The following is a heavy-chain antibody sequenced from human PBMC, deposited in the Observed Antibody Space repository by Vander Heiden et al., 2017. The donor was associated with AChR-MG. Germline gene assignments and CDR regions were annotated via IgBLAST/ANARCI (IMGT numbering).Heavy chain of an antibody. CDR2: ITPVVDAV. CDR3: ARDRGSDVIRAFDI. Sequence: QVQLVQSGAGVKKPGSSVKVSCWTPAGTFSSTSSSWMRQAPGQGLEWMGRITPVVDAVTYAQKFQGRLTMTADKHANTVYMELRSLESADTAMYYCARDRGSDVIRAFDIWGQGTAVTVSA. CDR1: AGTFSSTS. J-gene: IGHJ3*02. D-gene: IGHD3-10*01. V-gene: IGHV1-69*04.